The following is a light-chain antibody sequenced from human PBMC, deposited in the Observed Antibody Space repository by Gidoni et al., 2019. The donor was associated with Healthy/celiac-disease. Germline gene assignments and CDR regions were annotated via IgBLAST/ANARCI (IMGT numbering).Light chain of an antibody. CDR2: GAS. V-gene: IGKV3-20*01. Sequence: EIVLTQSPGTLSLSPGERATLSCRASQSVSSSYLAWYQQKPGQAPRLLFYGASSRATGIPDRFSGSGSGTDFTLTISRLEPEDFAVYYCQQYGSSFTFXPXTKVDIK. J-gene: IGKJ3*01. CDR3: QQYGSSFT. CDR1: QSVSSSY.